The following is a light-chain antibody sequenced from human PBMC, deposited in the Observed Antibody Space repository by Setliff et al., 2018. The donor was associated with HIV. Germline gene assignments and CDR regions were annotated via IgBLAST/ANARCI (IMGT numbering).Light chain of an antibody. CDR2: SNN. V-gene: IGLV1-44*01. J-gene: IGLJ2*01. Sequence: QSVLTQPPSASGTPGQRVTLSCSGSSSSIGSNTVNWYQQLPGTAPKLLIYSNNQRPSGVPDRFSRSKSGTSASLAISGLQSEDEADYYCAAWDDSLNGVVFGGGTQLTVL. CDR1: SSSIGSNT. CDR3: AAWDDSLNGVV.